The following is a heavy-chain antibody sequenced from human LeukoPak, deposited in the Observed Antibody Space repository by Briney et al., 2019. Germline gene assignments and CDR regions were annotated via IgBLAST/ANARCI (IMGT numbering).Heavy chain of an antibody. D-gene: IGHD3-3*01. Sequence: ASVKVSCKASGYTFTGYYIHWVRQAPGQGLEWMGWINPDSGGTNYAQKFQGRVTVTRDMSISTAYMELSRLRSDDTAVYYCARVPRVTVFGVVRRGQDYFDYWGQGTLVTVSS. CDR1: GYTFTGYY. CDR2: INPDSGGT. J-gene: IGHJ4*02. CDR3: ARVPRVTVFGVVRRGQDYFDY. V-gene: IGHV1-2*02.